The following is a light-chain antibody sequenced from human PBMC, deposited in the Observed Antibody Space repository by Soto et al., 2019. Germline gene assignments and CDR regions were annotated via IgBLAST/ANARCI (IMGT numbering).Light chain of an antibody. CDR1: QNIYTY. CDR3: QQSYSNHLS. Sequence: DIQMTQSPSSLSASVGDRVTISSRASQNIYTYVNWYQLKPGKAPKLLIFASSTLLSGVPSRFSGIRSGEDFSLTIITRQTEDFTTYYCQQSYSNHLSFGGGTRM. V-gene: IGKV1-39*01. J-gene: IGKJ4*01. CDR2: ASS.